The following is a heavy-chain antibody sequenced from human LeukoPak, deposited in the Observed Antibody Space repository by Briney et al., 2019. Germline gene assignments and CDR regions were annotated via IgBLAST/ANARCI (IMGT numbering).Heavy chain of an antibody. Sequence: SETLSLTCAVYGGSFSGYYWSWIRQPPGKGLEWIGEINHSGSTIYNPSLKSRVTISVDTSKNQFSPKLSSVTAADTAVYYCARARRGSRAVDYWGQGTLVTVSS. J-gene: IGHJ4*02. D-gene: IGHD3-10*01. CDR3: ARARRGSRAVDY. CDR2: INHSGST. CDR1: GGSFSGYY. V-gene: IGHV4-34*01.